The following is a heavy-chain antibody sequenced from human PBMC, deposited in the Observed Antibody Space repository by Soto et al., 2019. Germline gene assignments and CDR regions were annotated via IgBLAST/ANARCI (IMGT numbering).Heavy chain of an antibody. D-gene: IGHD6-13*01. V-gene: IGHV3-30*03. CDR3: ARDRARAAASALMGASDY. CDR1: GFTFSNYG. J-gene: IGHJ4*02. CDR2: ISYDGGNK. Sequence: QVQLVESGGGVVQPGRSLRLSCAASGFTFSNYGMHWVRQAPGKGLEWVAVISYDGGNKYYVDSVKGRLTISRDNSKNTLYLQIDSLRVEDTAMYYCARDRARAAASALMGASDYWGQGTLVTVSS.